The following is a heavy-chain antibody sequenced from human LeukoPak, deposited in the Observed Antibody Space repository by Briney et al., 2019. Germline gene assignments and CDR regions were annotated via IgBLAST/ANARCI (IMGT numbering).Heavy chain of an antibody. V-gene: IGHV1-46*01. Sequence: ASVKVSCKASGYTFTSYYIHWVRQAPGQGLEWMGIINPSGGSTTYAQKFQGRVAMTRDTSTSRVYMEVSSLRSDDTAVYYCARAFIVGATGWFDPWGQGTLVTVSS. CDR2: INPSGGST. CDR1: GYTFTSYY. J-gene: IGHJ5*02. CDR3: ARAFIVGATGWFDP. D-gene: IGHD1-26*01.